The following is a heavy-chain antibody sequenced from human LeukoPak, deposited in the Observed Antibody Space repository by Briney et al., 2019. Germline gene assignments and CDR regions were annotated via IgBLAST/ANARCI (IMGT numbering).Heavy chain of an antibody. Sequence: SETLSLTCTVSGGSISSYYWSWIRQPPGKGLEWIGYIYYSGSTNYNPSLKSRVTISVDTSKNQFSLKLSSVTAADTAVYYCASTAAGSVNLFDYWGQGTLVTVSS. J-gene: IGHJ4*02. V-gene: IGHV4-59*01. D-gene: IGHD6-13*01. CDR3: ASTAAGSVNLFDY. CDR1: GGSISSYY. CDR2: IYYSGST.